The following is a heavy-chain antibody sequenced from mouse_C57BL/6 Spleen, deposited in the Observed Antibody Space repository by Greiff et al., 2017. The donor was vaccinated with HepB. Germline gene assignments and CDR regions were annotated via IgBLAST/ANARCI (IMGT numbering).Heavy chain of an antibody. V-gene: IGHV1-53*01. CDR1: GYTFTSYW. D-gene: IGHD1-1*01. J-gene: IGHJ1*03. CDR2: INPSNGGT. Sequence: QVHVKQPGTELVKPGASVKLSCKASGYTFTSYWMHWVKQRPGQGLEWIGNINPSNGGTNYNEKFKSKATLTVDKSSSTAYMQLSSLTSEDSAVYYCARPYYGSSYGYFDVWGTGTTVTVSS. CDR3: ARPYYGSSYGYFDV.